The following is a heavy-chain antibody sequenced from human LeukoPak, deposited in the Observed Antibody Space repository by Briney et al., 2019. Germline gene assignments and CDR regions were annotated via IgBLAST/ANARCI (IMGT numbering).Heavy chain of an antibody. J-gene: IGHJ4*02. V-gene: IGHV3-23*01. CDR1: GFTFSSEA. D-gene: IGHD3-22*01. CDR3: AKVTLDSSGYPFGFDY. CDR2: ISPAGGTT. Sequence: GGSLRLSCAVSGFTFSSEAMGWVRQLPGGGLEWVSTISPAGGTTYYAESMKGRFTISRDNSKSTLYLQMNSLRAEDTAVYYCAKVTLDSSGYPFGFDYWGQGTLVTVSS.